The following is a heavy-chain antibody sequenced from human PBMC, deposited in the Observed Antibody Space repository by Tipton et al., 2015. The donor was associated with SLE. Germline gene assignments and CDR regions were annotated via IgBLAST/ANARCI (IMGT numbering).Heavy chain of an antibody. Sequence: QSGAEVKKPGASVKVSCKASGYTFTSYDINWVRQATGQGLEWMGWMNPNSGNTGYAQKFQGRVTITADESTSTAYMELSSLRSEDTAVYYCARMSGYDYDAFDIWGQGTMVTVSS. D-gene: IGHD5-12*01. CDR3: ARMSGYDYDAFDI. V-gene: IGHV1-8*01. CDR2: MNPNSGNT. CDR1: GYTFTSYD. J-gene: IGHJ3*02.